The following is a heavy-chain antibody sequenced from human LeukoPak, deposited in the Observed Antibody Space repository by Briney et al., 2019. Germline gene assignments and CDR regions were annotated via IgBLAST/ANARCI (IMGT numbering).Heavy chain of an antibody. V-gene: IGHV4-34*01. CDR1: GGSFSGYY. Sequence: SETLSLTCAVYGGSFSGYYWSWIRQPPGKGLEWIGEINHSGSTNYNPSLKSRVTISVDTSKNQFSLKLSSVTAADTAVYYCASGPRGSSTSVDYFDYWGQGTPVTVSS. CDR2: INHSGST. D-gene: IGHD6-6*01. CDR3: ASGPRGSSTSVDYFDY. J-gene: IGHJ4*02.